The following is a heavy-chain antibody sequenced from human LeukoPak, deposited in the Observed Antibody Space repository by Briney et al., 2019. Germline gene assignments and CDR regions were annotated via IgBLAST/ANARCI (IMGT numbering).Heavy chain of an antibody. Sequence: PGGSLTLSCAASGFTFVIYTMTWVRQAPGKGPDWVSGISASANSTYYADSVKGRFIISRDNSKNTLFLQMNSLRVDDMAVYYCARGPSCTSTSCYVIGALDIWGLGTTVTVSS. CDR3: ARGPSCTSTSCYVIGALDI. D-gene: IGHD2-2*01. J-gene: IGHJ3*02. V-gene: IGHV3-23*01. CDR1: GFTFVIYT. CDR2: ISASANST.